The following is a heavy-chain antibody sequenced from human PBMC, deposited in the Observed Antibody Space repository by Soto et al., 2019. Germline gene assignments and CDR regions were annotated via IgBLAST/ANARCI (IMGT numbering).Heavy chain of an antibody. CDR1: GLSLTTRGVG. J-gene: IGHJ5*02. Sequence: QITLKESGRTLVKPTQTLTLTCTFPGLSLTTRGVGVGWIRQPPGKALEWLALIYWDDDKRYSPSLKSRLTITKDTSKNQVVLTMSNVDPVATGTYYCTHGSGFSWGQGALVSVSS. D-gene: IGHD3-3*01. V-gene: IGHV2-5*02. CDR2: IYWDDDK. CDR3: THGSGFS.